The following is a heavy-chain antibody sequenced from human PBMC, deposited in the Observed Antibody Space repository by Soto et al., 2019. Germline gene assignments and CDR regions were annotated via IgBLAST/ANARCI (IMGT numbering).Heavy chain of an antibody. Sequence: SETLSLTCTVSGGSMSSYYWTWIRQPAGKGLEWIGRVYSSGGTHYSPSLKSRVTISLGTSKNQFSLRLLSVTDADTAVYFCARGQRFSDWFDPWGQGTLVTVSS. CDR2: VYSSGGT. V-gene: IGHV4-4*07. D-gene: IGHD3-3*01. J-gene: IGHJ5*02. CDR1: GGSMSSYY. CDR3: ARGQRFSDWFDP.